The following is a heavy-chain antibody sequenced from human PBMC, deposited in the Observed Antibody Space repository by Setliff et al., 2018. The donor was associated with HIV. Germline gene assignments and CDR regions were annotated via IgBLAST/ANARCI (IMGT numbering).Heavy chain of an antibody. CDR2: IIPLLGTT. V-gene: IGHV1-69*13. CDR1: GYTFTSYD. CDR3: ATVFYYNSESYSLDY. Sequence: SVKVSCKASGYTFTSYDISWVRQAPGQGLEWVGGIIPLLGTTNYAQKFQGRVTITADESTNTAHMELNSLRSIDTAMYYCATVFYYNSESYSLDYWGQGMLVTVSS. J-gene: IGHJ4*02. D-gene: IGHD3-10*01.